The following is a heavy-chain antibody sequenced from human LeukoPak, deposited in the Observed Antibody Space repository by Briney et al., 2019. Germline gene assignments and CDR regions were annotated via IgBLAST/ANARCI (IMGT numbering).Heavy chain of an antibody. CDR3: AREGSYSNYVDY. D-gene: IGHD4-11*01. CDR1: GFTFSDYN. CDR2: ISSGGSIV. Sequence: GGSLRRYCAASGFTFSDYNMDWVRQAPGKGLEWVSFISSGGSIVYYADSVKGRFTIYRDSAKNALYLQMTSLRAEDTAVYDCAREGSYSNYVDYWGQGTLVTVSS. V-gene: IGHV3-48*01. J-gene: IGHJ4*02.